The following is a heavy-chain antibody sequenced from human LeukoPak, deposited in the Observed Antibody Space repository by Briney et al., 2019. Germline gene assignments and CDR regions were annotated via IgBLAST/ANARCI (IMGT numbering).Heavy chain of an antibody. Sequence: SETLSLTCAVYDGSFRGYYWSWIRQPPGKGLEWIGEINHSGSTKYNPSLKSRVTISVDTSKNQFSLKLRSVTAADTAVYYCARGDPYSGYGHWGQGSLVTVSS. V-gene: IGHV4-34*01. J-gene: IGHJ4*02. CDR1: DGSFRGYY. CDR2: INHSGST. D-gene: IGHD5-12*01. CDR3: ARGDPYSGYGH.